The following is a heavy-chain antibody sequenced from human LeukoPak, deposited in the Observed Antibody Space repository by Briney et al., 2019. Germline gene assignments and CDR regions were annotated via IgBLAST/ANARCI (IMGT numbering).Heavy chain of an antibody. V-gene: IGHV3-23*01. CDR2: IGGAAGSR. CDR3: ARDRDIILMGHGMDV. CDR1: GFTFSSHA. J-gene: IGHJ6*02. D-gene: IGHD1-26*01. Sequence: GGSLRLSCAASGFTFSSHAMTWVRQAPGKGLEWVSTIGGAAGSRNFADSVRGRFTISRDNSNNTLFLHMTNLRAEDTAVYYCARDRDIILMGHGMDVWGQGTTVTVSS.